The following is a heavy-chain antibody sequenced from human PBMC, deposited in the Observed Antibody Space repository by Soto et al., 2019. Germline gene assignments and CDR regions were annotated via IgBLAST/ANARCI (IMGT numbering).Heavy chain of an antibody. J-gene: IGHJ4*02. Sequence: ASVKVSCKASGYTFTSYYMHWVRQAPGQGLEWKGIINPSGGSTSYAQKFQGRVTMTRDTSTSTVYMELSSLRSEDTAVYYCARDPADSSGYPVPFDYWGQGTLVTVSS. V-gene: IGHV1-46*01. CDR2: INPSGGST. CDR3: ARDPADSSGYPVPFDY. D-gene: IGHD3-22*01. CDR1: GYTFTSYY.